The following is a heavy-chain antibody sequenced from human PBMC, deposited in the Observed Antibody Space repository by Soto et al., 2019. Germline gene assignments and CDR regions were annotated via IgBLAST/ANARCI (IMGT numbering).Heavy chain of an antibody. J-gene: IGHJ6*02. CDR1: GYSFTSYW. V-gene: IGHV5-51*01. CDR2: IDPSDSDT. Sequence: GESLKISCKVSGYSFTSYWISWVRQMPGKGLEWMGRIDPSDSDTRYSPSFQGQVTISADKSISTAYLQWSSLKASDTAMYYCARPREAGKYYYGVDVWGQGTTVTVSS. CDR3: ARPREAGKYYYGVDV. D-gene: IGHD6-19*01.